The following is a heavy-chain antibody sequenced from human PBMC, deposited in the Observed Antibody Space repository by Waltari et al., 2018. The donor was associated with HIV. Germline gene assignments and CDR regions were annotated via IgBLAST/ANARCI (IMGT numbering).Heavy chain of an antibody. J-gene: IGHJ4*02. Sequence: QVQLQESGPGLVKTSETLSLTCTVSGGSIRNYYWSCIRQTAGKGLEWIGRIYSSGTTEYNPSLKSRVTMSVDTSKNQFSLNLTSVTAADTAVYYCARDGSPIDFWGQGTLVTVSS. CDR1: GGSIRNYY. V-gene: IGHV4-4*07. CDR3: ARDGSPIDF. CDR2: IYSSGTT.